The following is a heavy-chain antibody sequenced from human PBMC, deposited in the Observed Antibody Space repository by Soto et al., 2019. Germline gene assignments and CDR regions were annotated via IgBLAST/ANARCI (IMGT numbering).Heavy chain of an antibody. V-gene: IGHV4-38-2*01. Sequence: SETLSLTCAVSGSVTTNEHHWGWIRQPPGKELEWIGTISHSGDTYYNPSLKSRVTISIDTAKNHLSLILSSVTAADTATYYCTRIYCTTTSCFINGMDVWGQGTTVT. CDR2: ISHSGDT. CDR3: TRIYCTTTSCFINGMDV. D-gene: IGHD2-2*01. J-gene: IGHJ6*02. CDR1: GSVTTNEHH.